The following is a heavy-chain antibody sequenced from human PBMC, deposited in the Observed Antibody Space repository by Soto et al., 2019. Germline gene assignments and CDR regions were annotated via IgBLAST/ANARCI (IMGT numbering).Heavy chain of an antibody. D-gene: IGHD3-10*01. V-gene: IGHV5-10-1*01. CDR2: IDPSDSYT. CDR1: GYSFTSYW. J-gene: IGHJ6*02. CDR3: ASHNYGSGSRYYYYGMDV. Sequence: ESLTISRKGSGYSFTSYWISLVRQMPGKGLEWMGRIDPSDSYTNYSPSFQGHVTISADKSISTAYLQWSSLKASDTAMYYCASHNYGSGSRYYYYGMDVWGQGTTVTVSS.